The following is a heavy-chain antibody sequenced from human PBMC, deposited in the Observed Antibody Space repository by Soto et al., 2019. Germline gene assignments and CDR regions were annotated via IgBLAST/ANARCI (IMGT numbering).Heavy chain of an antibody. D-gene: IGHD3-9*01. CDR3: ARDKVTYYDILTGYSPWYYYGMDV. CDR1: GGSISSYY. Sequence: QVQLQESGPGLVKPSETLSLTCTVSGGSISSYYWSWIRQPPGKGLEWIGYIYYSGSTNYNPSLNSRVTILVDASKNQFSLKLSSVPAADTAVYYCARDKVTYYDILTGYSPWYYYGMDVWGQGTTVTVSS. V-gene: IGHV4-59*01. CDR2: IYYSGST. J-gene: IGHJ6*02.